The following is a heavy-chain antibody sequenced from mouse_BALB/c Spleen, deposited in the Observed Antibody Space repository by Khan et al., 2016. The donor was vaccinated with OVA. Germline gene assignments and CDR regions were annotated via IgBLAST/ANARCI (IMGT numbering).Heavy chain of an antibody. CDR2: IWRDGST. V-gene: IGHV2-6-1*01. D-gene: IGHD2-10*01. CDR3: ARQPYYHYYVMDY. Sequence: QVQLKESGPGLVAPSQSLSITCTISGFSLTNYGVHWVRLPPGKGLEWLVVIWRDGSTTYNSALKSRLSISKANSKSQVFLKRNSLQTDDTAMYYCARQPYYHYYVMDYWGQGTSVTVSS. J-gene: IGHJ4*01. CDR1: GFSLTNYG.